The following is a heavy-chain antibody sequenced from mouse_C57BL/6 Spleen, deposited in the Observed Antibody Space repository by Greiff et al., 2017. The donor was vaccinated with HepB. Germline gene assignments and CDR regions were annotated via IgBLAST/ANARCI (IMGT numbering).Heavy chain of an antibody. J-gene: IGHJ4*01. CDR3: ARSYGSRYYAMDY. CDR2: ISSGSSTI. D-gene: IGHD1-1*01. CDR1: GFTFSDYG. Sequence: DVKLVESGGGLVKPGGSLKLSCAASGFTFSDYGMHWVRQAPEKGLEWVAYISSGSSTIYYADTVKGRFTISRDNAKNTLFLQMTSLRSEDTAMYYCARSYGSRYYAMDYWGQGTSVTVSS. V-gene: IGHV5-17*01.